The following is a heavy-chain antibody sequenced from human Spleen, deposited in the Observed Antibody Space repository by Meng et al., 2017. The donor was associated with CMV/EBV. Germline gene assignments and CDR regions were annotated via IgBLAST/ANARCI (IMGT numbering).Heavy chain of an antibody. CDR2: VYYSGST. J-gene: IGHJ5*02. V-gene: IGHV4-39*06. D-gene: IGHD3-3*01. CDR3: ARDYDFQEFDP. Sequence: SETLSLTCSVSNGSITNNGYYWGWIRQPPGKGLEWIGSVYYSGSTYYNPSLKSRVTISVDTSKNQFPLKLSSVTAADTAVDYCARDYDFQEFDPWGQGTLVTVSS. CDR1: NGSITNNGYY.